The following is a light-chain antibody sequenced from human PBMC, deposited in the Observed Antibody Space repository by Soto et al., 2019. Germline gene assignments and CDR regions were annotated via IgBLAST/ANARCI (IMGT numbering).Light chain of an antibody. CDR1: SSNIGAGYD. CDR3: QSYDSSMSGWV. CDR2: GNS. J-gene: IGLJ3*02. V-gene: IGLV1-40*01. Sequence: QSVLTQPPAVSGAPGQGGTIWCTGRSSNIGAGYDVHWYQQLPGTAPRLLIYGNSNRPSGVPDRFSGSKSGTSASLAITGLQAQDEADYYCQSYDSSMSGWVFGGGPKLTV.